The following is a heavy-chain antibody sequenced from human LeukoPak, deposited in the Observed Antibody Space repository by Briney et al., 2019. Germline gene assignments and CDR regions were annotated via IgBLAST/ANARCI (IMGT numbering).Heavy chain of an antibody. CDR3: ARGTPRSLDAFDI. D-gene: IGHD3-16*01. Sequence: FQGRVTITRDTSASTAYMELSSLRSEDTAVYYCARGTPRSLDAFDIWGQGTMVTVSS. V-gene: IGHV1-3*01. J-gene: IGHJ3*02.